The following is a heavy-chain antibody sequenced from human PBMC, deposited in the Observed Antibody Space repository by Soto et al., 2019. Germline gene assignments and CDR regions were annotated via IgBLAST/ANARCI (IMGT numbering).Heavy chain of an antibody. D-gene: IGHD1-26*01. V-gene: IGHV4-59*01. CDR2: IYYSGST. CDR1: GGSISSYY. Sequence: LSLTCTVSGGSISSYYWSWIRQPPGKGLEWIGYIYYSGSTNYNPSLKSRVTISVDTSKNQFSLKLSSVTAADTAVYYCARAPGSRDAFDIWGQGTMVTVSS. J-gene: IGHJ3*02. CDR3: ARAPGSRDAFDI.